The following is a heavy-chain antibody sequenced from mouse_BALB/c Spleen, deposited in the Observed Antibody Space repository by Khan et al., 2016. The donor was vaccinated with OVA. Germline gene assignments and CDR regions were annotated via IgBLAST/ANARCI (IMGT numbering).Heavy chain of an antibody. V-gene: IGHV5-12-1*01. CDR2: ISSGGGST. CDR3: ARLFAY. J-gene: IGHJ3*01. Sequence: EVKLVESGGGLVKPGGSLKLSCAASGFAFSSYDMSWVRQTPEKRLEWVAYISSGGGSTYYPDTVKGRFTISRDNAKNTLYLQMSSLKSEDTAMYYCARLFAYWGQGTLVTVSA. CDR1: GFAFSSYD.